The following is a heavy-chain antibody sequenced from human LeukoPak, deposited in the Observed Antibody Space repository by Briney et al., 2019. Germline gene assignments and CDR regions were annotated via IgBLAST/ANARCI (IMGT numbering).Heavy chain of an antibody. CDR2: ISYDGSNK. D-gene: IGHD3-22*01. V-gene: IGHV3-30-3*01. J-gene: IGHJ3*02. Sequence: GGSLRLSCAASGFTFSSYAMHWVRQAPGKGLEWVAVISYDGSNKYYADSVKGRFTISRDNSKNTLYLQMNSLRAEDTAVYYCARDSRLGYYYDSSGYPDIWGQGTMVTVSS. CDR1: GFTFSSYA. CDR3: ARDSRLGYYYDSSGYPDI.